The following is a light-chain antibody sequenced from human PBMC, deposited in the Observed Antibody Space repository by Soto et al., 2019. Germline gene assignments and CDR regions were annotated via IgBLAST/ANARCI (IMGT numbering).Light chain of an antibody. V-gene: IGLV2-14*01. J-gene: IGLJ1*01. CDR1: SSDVGGYNY. Sequence: QSALTQPASVSGSPGQSITISCTGTSSDVGGYNYVSWYQQHPGKAPKLMIYEVSNRPSGVSNRFSGSKSRNTASLTISGLHTEDEADYYCSSYTSSSTLVFGTGTKLTVL. CDR2: EVS. CDR3: SSYTSSSTLV.